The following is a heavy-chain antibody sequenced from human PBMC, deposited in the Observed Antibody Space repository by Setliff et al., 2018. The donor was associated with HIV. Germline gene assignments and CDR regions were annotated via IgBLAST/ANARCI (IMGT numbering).Heavy chain of an antibody. V-gene: IGHV4-34*01. CDR2: INHSGST. D-gene: IGHD3-10*01. Sequence: KPSETLSLTCAVYGGSFSGYYWSWIRQSPGKGLEWIGEINHSGSTYYNPSLKSRVTILGDTSKNQFSLKLSSVTAADTAVYYCARRAGSDYFTRFDYWGQGTLVTVSS. J-gene: IGHJ4*02. CDR3: ARRAGSDYFTRFDY. CDR1: GGSFSGYY.